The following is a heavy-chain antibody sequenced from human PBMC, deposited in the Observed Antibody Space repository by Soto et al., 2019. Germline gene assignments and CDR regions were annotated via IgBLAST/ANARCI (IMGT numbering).Heavy chain of an antibody. CDR3: AREVKTVTTFDY. D-gene: IGHD4-17*01. V-gene: IGHV4-61*01. J-gene: IGHJ4*02. CDR2: IYYSGST. Sequence: SETLSLTCTVSGGSVSSGSYYWSWIRQPPGKGLEWIGYIYYSGSTNYNPSLKSRVTISVDTSKNQFSLKLSSVTAAETAVYYCAREVKTVTTFDYWGQGTLVTVSS. CDR1: GGSVSSGSYY.